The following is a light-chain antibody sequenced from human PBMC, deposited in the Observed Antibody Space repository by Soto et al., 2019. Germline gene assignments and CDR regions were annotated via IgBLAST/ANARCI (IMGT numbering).Light chain of an antibody. CDR3: SSYTASTPYV. Sequence: QSVLTQPASLSGSPGQSITISCTGTSSDVGGYNYVSWYQHYPGKAPKLLIYEVTNWPSGVSNRFSGSKSGNTASLTISGLQAEDEADYYCSSYTASTPYVFGTGTKVTVL. CDR2: EVT. V-gene: IGLV2-14*01. J-gene: IGLJ1*01. CDR1: SSDVGGYNY.